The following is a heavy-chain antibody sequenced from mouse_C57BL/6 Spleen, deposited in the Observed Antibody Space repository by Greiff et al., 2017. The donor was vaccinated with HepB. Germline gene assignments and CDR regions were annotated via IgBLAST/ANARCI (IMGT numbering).Heavy chain of an antibody. CDR3: ARRKVTVVVPFDD. Sequence: VQLQQPGAELVKPGASVKLSCKASGYTFTSYWMHWVKQRPGQGLEWIGMIHPNSGSTNYNEKFKSKATLTVDKSSRTTYIQLNSLTSEDSAVYYCARRKVTVVVPFDDWGQGTTLTVSS. CDR1: GYTFTSYW. V-gene: IGHV1-64*01. CDR2: IHPNSGST. J-gene: IGHJ2*01. D-gene: IGHD1-1*01.